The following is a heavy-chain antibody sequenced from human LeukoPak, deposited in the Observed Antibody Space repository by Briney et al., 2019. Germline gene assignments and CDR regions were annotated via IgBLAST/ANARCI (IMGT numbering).Heavy chain of an antibody. CDR3: ARGWGYCSSTSCPTLQH. D-gene: IGHD2-2*01. J-gene: IGHJ1*01. CDR2: IKQDGSEK. V-gene: IGHV3-7*01. CDR1: GFTFSSYW. Sequence: GGSLRLSCAASGFTFSSYWMSWVRQAPGKGLEWVANIKQDGSEKYYVDSVKGRFTISRDNAKNSLYLQMNSLRAEDTAVYYCARGWGYCSSTSCPTLQHWGQGTLVTVSS.